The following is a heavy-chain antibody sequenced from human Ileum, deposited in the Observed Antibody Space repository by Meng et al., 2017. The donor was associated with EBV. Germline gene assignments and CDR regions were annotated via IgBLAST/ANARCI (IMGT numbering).Heavy chain of an antibody. Sequence: QVQLTEVGSGLVEPSGTLSLTCTVSGGSISSYYWSWIRQPQGKGLEWIGYIYYSGSTNYNPSLKSRVTISVDTSKNQFSLNLSSLTAADTAVYYCARGVWSLDYWGQGTLVTVSS. CDR3: ARGVWSLDY. D-gene: IGHD2-21*01. V-gene: IGHV4-59*08. CDR2: IYYSGST. CDR1: GGSISSYY. J-gene: IGHJ4*02.